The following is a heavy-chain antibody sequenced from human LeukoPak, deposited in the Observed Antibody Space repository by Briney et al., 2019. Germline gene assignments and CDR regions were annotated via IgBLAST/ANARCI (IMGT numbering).Heavy chain of an antibody. CDR3: ARAVSTTVTTYYYYMDV. CDR2: INHSGST. V-gene: IGHV4-34*01. D-gene: IGHD4-11*01. Sequence: SETLSLTCAVYSGSFSGYYWSWIRQPPGKGLEWIGEINHSGSTNYNPSLKSRVTISVDTSKNQFSLKLSSVTAADTAVYYCARAVSTTVTTYYYYMDVWGKGTTVTVSS. J-gene: IGHJ6*03. CDR1: SGSFSGYY.